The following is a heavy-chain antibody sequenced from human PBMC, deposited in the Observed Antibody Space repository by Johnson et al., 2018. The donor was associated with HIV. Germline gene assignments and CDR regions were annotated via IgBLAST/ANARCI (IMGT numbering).Heavy chain of an antibody. D-gene: IGHD1-26*01. J-gene: IGHJ3*02. V-gene: IGHV3-53*01. CDR1: GFTVSSNY. CDR3: VSREWELHAFDI. CDR2: FYSGGST. Sequence: VQLVESGGGLIQPGGSLRLSCVASGFTVSSNYMSWVRQAPGKGLEWVSVFYSGGSTYYADSVKGRFTISRDNSKNTLYLQMNSLRAEDTAVYYCVSREWELHAFDIWGQGTMVTVSS.